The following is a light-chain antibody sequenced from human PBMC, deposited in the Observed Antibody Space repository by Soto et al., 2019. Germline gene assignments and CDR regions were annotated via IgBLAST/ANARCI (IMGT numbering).Light chain of an antibody. J-gene: IGKJ1*01. Sequence: DIVMTQSPDSLAVSLGERATINCKSSQSVLYSSNNKNYLAWYQQKPGQPPKPLIYWASTRESGVPDRFSGSRSGTDFTLTISSLQAEDVAVYYCQQYYSTPWTFGQGTKVEIK. CDR2: WAS. CDR3: QQYYSTPWT. V-gene: IGKV4-1*01. CDR1: QSVLYSSNNKNY.